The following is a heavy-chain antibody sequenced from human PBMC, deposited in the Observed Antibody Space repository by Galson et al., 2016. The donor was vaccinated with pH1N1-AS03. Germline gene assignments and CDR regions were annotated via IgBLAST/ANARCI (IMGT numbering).Heavy chain of an antibody. CDR1: GDSFPGYY. V-gene: IGHV4-34*01. CDR3: ARGKKRGSSDTAVWFGP. J-gene: IGHJ5*02. D-gene: IGHD2-21*02. Sequence: TLSLTCHVHGDSFPGYYWTWLRQSPGKGLEWIGEIIHGGRTTYSPSLKSRATIFLDTSKNQFSLNLTAVTAADTAIYYCARGKKRGSSDTAVWFGPWGQGALVSVSS. CDR2: IIHGGRT.